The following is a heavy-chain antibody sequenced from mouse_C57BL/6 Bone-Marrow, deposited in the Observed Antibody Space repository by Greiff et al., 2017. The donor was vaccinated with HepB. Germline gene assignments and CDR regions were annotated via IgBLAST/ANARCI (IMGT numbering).Heavy chain of an antibody. J-gene: IGHJ2*01. CDR1: GFTFSSYG. D-gene: IGHD1-1*01. CDR2: ISSGGSYT. CDR3: ARHDTTVDY. V-gene: IGHV5-6*02. Sequence: DVKLVESGGDLVKPGGSLKLSCAASGFTFSSYGMSWVRQTPDKRLEWVATISSGGSYTYYPDSVKGRFTISRDNAKNTLYLQMSSLKSEDTAMYYCARHDTTVDYWGQGTTLTVSS.